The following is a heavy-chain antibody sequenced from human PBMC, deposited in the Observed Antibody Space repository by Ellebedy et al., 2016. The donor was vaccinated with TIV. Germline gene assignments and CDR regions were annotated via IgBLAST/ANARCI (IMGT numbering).Heavy chain of an antibody. CDR1: GGAMNSFSYY. V-gene: IGHV4-39*01. Sequence: MPSETLSLTCTVSGGAMNSFSYYWAWIRQPPGKGLEYIGSVYYSGSLYYNPSFKSRVTLSADTSKNQFSLNLRTVTAADTAVYYCARTDPWQPIDDWGQGILVSVSS. CDR2: VYYSGSL. J-gene: IGHJ4*02. CDR3: ARTDPWQPIDD. D-gene: IGHD2-21*02.